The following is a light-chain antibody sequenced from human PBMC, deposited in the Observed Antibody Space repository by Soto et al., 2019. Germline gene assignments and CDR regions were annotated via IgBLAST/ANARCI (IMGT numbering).Light chain of an antibody. CDR1: QSLVHSDGNSY. CDR3: MQGTHWPYT. CDR2: KVS. J-gene: IGKJ2*01. V-gene: IGKV2-30*02. Sequence: DVVMTQSPLSLPVTLGQPASVSCRSSQSLVHSDGNSYLSWFRQRPGQSPRRLIYKVSNRDPGVPDRFSGSGSDTDFTLKISRVEAEDVGVYYCMQGTHWPYTFGQGTQLEIK.